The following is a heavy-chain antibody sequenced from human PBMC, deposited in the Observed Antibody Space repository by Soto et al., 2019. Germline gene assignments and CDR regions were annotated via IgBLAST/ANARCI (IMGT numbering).Heavy chain of an antibody. D-gene: IGHD2-2*01. CDR3: ARGLGPCSSTSCPSSFDY. CDR1: GGTFSSYT. CDR2: IIPILGIA. V-gene: IGHV1-69*02. J-gene: IGHJ4*02. Sequence: SVKVSCKASGGTFSSYTISWVRQAPGQGLEWMGRIIPILGIANYAQKFQGRVTITADKSTSTAYMELSSLRSEDTAVYYCARGLGPCSSTSCPSSFDYWGQGTLVTVSS.